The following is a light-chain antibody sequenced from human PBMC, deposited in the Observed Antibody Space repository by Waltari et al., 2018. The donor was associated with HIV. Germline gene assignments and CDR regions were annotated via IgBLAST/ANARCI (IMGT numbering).Light chain of an antibody. CDR2: LGS. J-gene: IGKJ1*01. CDR1: QSLLRNNGYNY. Sequence: DIVMTQSPLSLSVAPGEPASISCRSSQSLLRNNGYNYLDWYIQKPGQSPQVLIHLGSHRATGVPDRFSGSGSGTDFTLKINRVEAEDVGVYFCMQSLQTPRTFGQGTKVEMK. V-gene: IGKV2-28*01. CDR3: MQSLQTPRT.